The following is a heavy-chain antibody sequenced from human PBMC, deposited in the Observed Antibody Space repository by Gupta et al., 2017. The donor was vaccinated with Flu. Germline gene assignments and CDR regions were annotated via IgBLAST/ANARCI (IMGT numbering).Heavy chain of an antibody. J-gene: IGHJ4*02. V-gene: IGHV4-38-2*02. CDR3: ARDSRRYSSSFVFDY. D-gene: IGHD6-6*01. CDR2: IYHSGST. CDR1: GYSISSGYY. Sequence: QVQLQESGPGLVKPSETLSLPCAVSGYSISSGYYWGWIRQPPGKGLEWIGSIYHSGSTYYNPSLKSRVTISVDTSKNQFSLKLSSVTAADTAVYYCARDSRRYSSSFVFDYWGQGTLVTVSS.